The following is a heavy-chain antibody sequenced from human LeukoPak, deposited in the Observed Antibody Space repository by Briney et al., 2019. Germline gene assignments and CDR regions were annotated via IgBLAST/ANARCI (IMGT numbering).Heavy chain of an antibody. J-gene: IGHJ4*02. D-gene: IGHD5-18*01. Sequence: SETLSLTCTVSGGSISSSNYYWGWIRQPPGKGLEWIGYIFNSGSTYYNPSLKSRVTISVDTSKNQFSLKLSSVTAADTAVYYCARDEVSGYSYGYLFRSFDYWGQGTLVTVSS. CDR2: IFNSGST. CDR3: ARDEVSGYSYGYLFRSFDY. V-gene: IGHV4-39*07. CDR1: GGSISSSNYY.